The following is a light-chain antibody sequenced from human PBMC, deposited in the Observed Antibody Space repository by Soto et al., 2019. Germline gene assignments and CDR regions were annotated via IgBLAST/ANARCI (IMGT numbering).Light chain of an antibody. CDR3: QQRSNWYT. Sequence: EIVLTQSPATLSLSPGERATLSCRASQSVSSYLAWYQQKPGQAPRLLIYVASHRATGIPARFSGSGSGTDFTLTISSLEPEDFAVYYCQQRSNWYTFGQGTKLEIK. V-gene: IGKV3-11*01. J-gene: IGKJ2*01. CDR2: VAS. CDR1: QSVSSY.